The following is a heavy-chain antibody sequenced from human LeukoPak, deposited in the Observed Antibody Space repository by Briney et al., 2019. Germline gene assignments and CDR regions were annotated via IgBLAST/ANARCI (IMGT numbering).Heavy chain of an antibody. Sequence: PGRSLRLSCAASGSTFSGHLLHWVRQAPGKGLERVAGTAYEGGEKYYADSVSGRFTISRDNSDNTVYLQMNGLRLEDTAVYFCAREGDRHLTFDYWGRGTLVTVSS. D-gene: IGHD3-16*01. CDR2: TAYEGGEK. J-gene: IGHJ4*02. V-gene: IGHV3-30*01. CDR3: AREGDRHLTFDY. CDR1: GSTFSGHL.